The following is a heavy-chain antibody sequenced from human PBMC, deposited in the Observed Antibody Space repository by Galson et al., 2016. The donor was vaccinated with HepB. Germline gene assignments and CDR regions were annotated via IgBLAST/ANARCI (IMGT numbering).Heavy chain of an antibody. V-gene: IGHV3-66*01. CDR2: IYSGGAI. Sequence: SLRLSCAVYGFTVSNNYISWVRQAPGKGLEWVSLIYSGGAIYYADSVKGRFTISRDNSKNTLYLQMNNLRAEDTAVYYCAPHPNSMRVWGQGTMVTVSS. J-gene: IGHJ3*01. CDR3: APHPNSMRV. CDR1: GFTVSNNY.